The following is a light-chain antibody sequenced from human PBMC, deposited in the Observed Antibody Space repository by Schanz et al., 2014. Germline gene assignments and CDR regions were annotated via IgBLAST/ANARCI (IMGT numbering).Light chain of an antibody. CDR3: QQYNNWPPT. CDR2: AAS. V-gene: IGKV3D-15*01. J-gene: IGKJ1*01. Sequence: EIVLTQSPGTLSLSPGERATLSCRASQSVSASYLAWYQQKPGQPPRLLLFAASTRATGIPDRFSGSGSGTEFTLTISSLQSEDFAVYYCQQYNNWPPTFGQGTKVEIK. CDR1: QSVSASY.